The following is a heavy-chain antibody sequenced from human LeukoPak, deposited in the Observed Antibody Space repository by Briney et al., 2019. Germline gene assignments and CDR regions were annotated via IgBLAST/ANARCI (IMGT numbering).Heavy chain of an antibody. CDR2: IYYSEST. V-gene: IGHV4-59*01. CDR3: ARDRDYGSFIY. CDR1: GGAISSYY. D-gene: IGHD3-10*01. Sequence: PSETLSLTCTVSGGAISSYYWSWIRQPPGKGLEWIGYIYYSESTNYNPSLKSRVTISVDTSKNQFSLKLSSVTAADTAVYYCARDRDYGSFIYWGQGTLVTVSS. J-gene: IGHJ4*02.